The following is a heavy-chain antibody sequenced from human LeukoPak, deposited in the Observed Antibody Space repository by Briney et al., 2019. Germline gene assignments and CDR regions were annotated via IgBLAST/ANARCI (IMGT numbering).Heavy chain of an antibody. V-gene: IGHV1-2*02. CDR2: INPNTGGT. CDR1: GYTFTDYY. J-gene: IGHJ4*02. D-gene: IGHD3-22*01. CDR3: ARGDTGGYHEAPAY. Sequence: ASVKVSCKASGYTFTDYYMHWVRQAPGQGLEWMGWINPNTGGTNTAQKFQGRVTMTRDTSISTAYMELSRLRSDDTAVYYCARGDTGGYHEAPAYWGQGTLVTVSS.